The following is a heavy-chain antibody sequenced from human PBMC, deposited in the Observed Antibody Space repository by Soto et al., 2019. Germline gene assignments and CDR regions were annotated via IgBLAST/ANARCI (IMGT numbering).Heavy chain of an antibody. Sequence: QVQLQQWGAGLLKPSETLSLTCAVYGGSFSGYYWSWIRQPPGKGLEWIGEINHSGSTNYNPSLTSRVTMSVDTSKRQFAHTGSPVPAADTAVYYCTRGGRSRVRIVQPPLGYWGQGTLVTVSS. D-gene: IGHD5-18*01. CDR3: TRGGRSRVRIVQPPLGY. J-gene: IGHJ4*02. V-gene: IGHV4-34*01. CDR2: INHSGST. CDR1: GGSFSGYY.